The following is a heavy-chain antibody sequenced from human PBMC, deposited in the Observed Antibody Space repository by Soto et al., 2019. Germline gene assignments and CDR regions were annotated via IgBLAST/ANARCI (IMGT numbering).Heavy chain of an antibody. CDR3: AKEPATAKPEGVDF. CDR1: GYAFSDYY. J-gene: IGHJ4*02. Sequence: ASVKVSCKASGYAFSDYYIHWVRQAPGQGLEWMGWINPNSGGTKYAPKFQGGVTMTRDTSITTAYMELSRLRSGDTAVYYCAKEPATAKPEGVDFWGQGTLVTVSS. D-gene: IGHD1-1*01. V-gene: IGHV1-2*02. CDR2: INPNSGGT.